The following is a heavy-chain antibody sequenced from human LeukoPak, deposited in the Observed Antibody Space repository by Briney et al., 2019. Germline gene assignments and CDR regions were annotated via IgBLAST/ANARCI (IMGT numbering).Heavy chain of an antibody. D-gene: IGHD5/OR15-5a*01. CDR3: VGVSEDYYYYMDV. Sequence: SVKVSCKASGYTFTRYYMHVVRQARAPGLAGRGWINPNSGGTNYAQKFQGRVTMTRDTSISTAYMELSRLRSDDTDVYYCVGVSEDYYYYMDVWGKGTTVTVSS. CDR1: GYTFTRYY. CDR2: INPNSGGT. V-gene: IGHV1-2*02. J-gene: IGHJ6*03.